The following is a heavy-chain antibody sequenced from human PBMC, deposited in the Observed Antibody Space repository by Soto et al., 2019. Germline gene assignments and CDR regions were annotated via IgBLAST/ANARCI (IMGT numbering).Heavy chain of an antibody. CDR2: IIPIFGTA. CDR1: GGTFSSYA. V-gene: IGHV1-69*13. CDR3: ARVNYYDSSGYHPDY. Sequence: WASVKVSCKASGGTFSSYAISWVRQAPGQGLEWMGGIIPIFGTANYAQKFQGRVTITADESTSTAYMELSSLRSEDTAVYYCARVNYYDSSGYHPDYWGQGTLVTVSS. D-gene: IGHD3-22*01. J-gene: IGHJ4*02.